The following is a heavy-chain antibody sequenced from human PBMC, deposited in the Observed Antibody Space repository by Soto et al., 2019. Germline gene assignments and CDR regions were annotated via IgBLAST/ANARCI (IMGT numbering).Heavy chain of an antibody. V-gene: IGHV1-8*01. CDR2: MNPNSGNT. J-gene: IGHJ6*02. CDR3: AGYDSWSGYLSGMDV. Sequence: GASVKVSCKASGYTLTSYDINWVRQATGQGLEWMGWMNPNSGNTGYAQKFQGRVTMTRNTSISTAYMELSSLRSEDTAVYYCAGYDSWSGYLSGMDVWGQGTTVTVSS. D-gene: IGHD3-3*01. CDR1: GYTLTSYD.